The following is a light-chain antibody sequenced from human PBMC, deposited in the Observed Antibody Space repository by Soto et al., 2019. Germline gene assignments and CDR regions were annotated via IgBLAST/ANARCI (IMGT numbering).Light chain of an antibody. J-gene: IGKJ2*01. CDR2: RSH. CDR1: QSVSSSQ. V-gene: IGKV3-20*01. CDR3: QQYANSPHT. Sequence: EIVLTQSPVTLSLSPGESATLSCRASQSVSSSQVAWYQQKPGQAPRLLIYRSHSRATVIPDRFSGVGSETDFTLTINRLEPEDFAVYYCQQYANSPHTFGHGTKREIK.